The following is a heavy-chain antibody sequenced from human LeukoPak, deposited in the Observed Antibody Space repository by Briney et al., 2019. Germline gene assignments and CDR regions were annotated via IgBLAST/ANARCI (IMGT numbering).Heavy chain of an antibody. J-gene: IGHJ6*03. CDR3: ARGRQDVTMIVVVMTAVSYYLDV. D-gene: IGHD3-22*01. V-gene: IGHV4-34*01. Sequence: SKTLSLTCAVHGGSFSGYYWTWIRQTPEKGLDWIGEMNPSGSTSYNPSLKTRVTISVDTSKNQFSLKLSSVTAADTAVYYCARGRQDVTMIVVVMTAVSYYLDVWGKGTTVTVS. CDR2: MNPSGST. CDR1: GGSFSGYY.